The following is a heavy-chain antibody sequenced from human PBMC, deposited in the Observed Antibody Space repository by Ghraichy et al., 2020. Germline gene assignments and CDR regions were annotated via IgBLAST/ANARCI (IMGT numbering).Heavy chain of an antibody. CDR3: ARVGSCSGGNCYGFDY. V-gene: IGHV3-48*02. D-gene: IGHD2-15*01. J-gene: IGHJ4*02. CDR2: INGGSGTI. CDR1: GFTVSSKY. Sequence: GGSLRLSCAASGFTVSSKYMSWVRQAPGKGLEWVSYINGGSGTIYYSDSVKGRFTISRDNAKNSLYLQMSSLRDEDTAVYYCARVGSCSGGNCYGFDYWGQGILVTVSS.